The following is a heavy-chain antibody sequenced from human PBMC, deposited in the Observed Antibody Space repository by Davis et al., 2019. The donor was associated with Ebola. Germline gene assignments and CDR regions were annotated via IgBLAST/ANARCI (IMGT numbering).Heavy chain of an antibody. CDR3: ARGAGIYWFDP. CDR2: ISGSGGST. Sequence: GESLKISCTDSVITFSSYAMTWVRQAPGKGLEWVSAISGSGGSTYYADSVKGRFTISRDNSKNTLYLQMNSLRAEDTAVYYCARGAGIYWFDPWGQGTLVTVSS. D-gene: IGHD1-1*01. V-gene: IGHV3-23*01. CDR1: VITFSSYA. J-gene: IGHJ5*02.